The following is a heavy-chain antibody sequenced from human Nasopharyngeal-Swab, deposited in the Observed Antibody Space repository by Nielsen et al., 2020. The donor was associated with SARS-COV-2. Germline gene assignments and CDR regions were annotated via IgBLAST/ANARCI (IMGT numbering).Heavy chain of an antibody. CDR2: IYYRGST. CDR3: ATAANYDILTGYYSYYYYMDV. Sequence: WIRQPPGKGLEWIGYIYYRGSTNYNPSLKSRVTISVDTSKKQFSLRLSSVTAADTAVYYCATAANYDILTGYYSYYYYMDVWGKGTTVTVSS. V-gene: IGHV4-59*01. D-gene: IGHD3-9*01. J-gene: IGHJ6*03.